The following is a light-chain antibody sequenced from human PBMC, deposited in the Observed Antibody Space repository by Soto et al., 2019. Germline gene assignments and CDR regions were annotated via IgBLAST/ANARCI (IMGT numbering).Light chain of an antibody. Sequence: EIVMTQSPATLSVSPGERATLSCRASQSVSSNFAWYQQKPGQAPRLLLYGASTRATGIPARFSGSGSGTEFTLTISSLQSEDFAVYYCQQYKNWPRTFGQGTKVEIK. J-gene: IGKJ1*01. CDR1: QSVSSN. V-gene: IGKV3-15*01. CDR2: GAS. CDR3: QQYKNWPRT.